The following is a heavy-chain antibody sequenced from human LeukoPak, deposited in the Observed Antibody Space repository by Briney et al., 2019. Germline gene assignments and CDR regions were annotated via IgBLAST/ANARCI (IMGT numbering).Heavy chain of an antibody. CDR2: ISTSGSTT. V-gene: IGHV3-11*01. CDR3: VRRFYGGNPVDFFDY. J-gene: IGHJ4*02. D-gene: IGHD4-23*01. Sequence: GGSLRLSCAASGFTFRDHDMNWIRQPPGKGLEWISYISTSGSTTSYADSVRGRFTISRDNARNSLHLQMNSLSAVDTALYYCVRRFYGGNPVDFFDYWGQGTLVTVSS. CDR1: GFTFRDHD.